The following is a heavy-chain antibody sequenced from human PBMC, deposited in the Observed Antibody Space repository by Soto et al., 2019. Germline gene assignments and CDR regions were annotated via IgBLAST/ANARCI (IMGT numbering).Heavy chain of an antibody. CDR1: GLTFSSYE. Sequence: EVQLVESGGGLVQPGGSLRLSCAASGLTFSSYEMNWVRQAPGKGLEWLSYISSSGDTIYRYADSVKGRFTISRDNAKNSLYLQMNSLRAEDTAVYYCVRDPVNGYSYGYFDYWGQGTLVTVSS. CDR2: ISSSGDTI. D-gene: IGHD5-18*01. V-gene: IGHV3-48*03. CDR3: VRDPVNGYSYGYFDY. J-gene: IGHJ4*02.